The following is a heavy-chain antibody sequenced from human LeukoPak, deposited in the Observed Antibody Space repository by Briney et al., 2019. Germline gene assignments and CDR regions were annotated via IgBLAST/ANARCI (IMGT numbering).Heavy chain of an antibody. CDR1: GYSISSGYY. Sequence: PSETLSLTCTVSGYSISSGYYWGWIRQPPGKGLEWIGSIYHSGSTYYNPTLKSRVTISVDTSKSQFSLKLSSVTAADTAVYYCASIAARRVDYWGQGTLVTVSS. J-gene: IGHJ4*02. V-gene: IGHV4-38-2*02. CDR2: IYHSGST. D-gene: IGHD6-6*01. CDR3: ASIAARRVDY.